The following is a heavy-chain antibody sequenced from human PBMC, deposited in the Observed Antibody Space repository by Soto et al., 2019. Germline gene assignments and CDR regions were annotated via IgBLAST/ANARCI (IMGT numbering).Heavy chain of an antibody. CDR3: ARENRGTMVRGVMGQAFDI. V-gene: IGHV4-59*01. Sequence: SETLSLTCTVSGGSISSYYWSWIRQPPGKGLEWIGYIYYSGSTNYNPSLKSRVTISVDTSKNQFSLKLSSVTAADTAVYYCARENRGTMVRGVMGQAFDIWGQGNPGHRLL. CDR1: GGSISSYY. CDR2: IYYSGST. J-gene: IGHJ3*02. D-gene: IGHD3-10*01.